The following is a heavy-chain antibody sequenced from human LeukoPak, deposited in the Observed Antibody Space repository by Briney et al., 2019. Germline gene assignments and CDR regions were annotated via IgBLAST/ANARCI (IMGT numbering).Heavy chain of an antibody. Sequence: GGSLRLSCAASGFTFDDYAMHWVRQAPGKGLEWVSSISSSSSYIYYADSVKGRFTISRDNAKNSLYLQMNSLRAEDTAVYYCARDGYYDSIGSGFDPWGQGTLVTVSS. D-gene: IGHD3-22*01. V-gene: IGHV3-21*01. J-gene: IGHJ5*02. CDR3: ARDGYYDSIGSGFDP. CDR2: ISSSSSYI. CDR1: GFTFDDYA.